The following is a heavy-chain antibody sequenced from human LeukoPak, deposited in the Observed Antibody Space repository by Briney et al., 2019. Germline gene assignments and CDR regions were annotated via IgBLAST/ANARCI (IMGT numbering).Heavy chain of an antibody. J-gene: IGHJ4*02. D-gene: IGHD1-26*01. V-gene: IGHV3-48*02. Sequence: GGSLRLSCAASGFTFSSYSMNWVRQAPGKGLEWVSYISRSSSTIYYADSVKGRFTISRDNAKNSLYLQMNSLRDEDTAVYYCARDTTPSIVGATIDYWGQGTLVTVSS. CDR3: ARDTTPSIVGATIDY. CDR2: ISRSSSTI. CDR1: GFTFSSYS.